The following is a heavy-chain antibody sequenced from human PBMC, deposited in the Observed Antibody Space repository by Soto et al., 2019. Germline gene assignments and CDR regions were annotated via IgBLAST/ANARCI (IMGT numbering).Heavy chain of an antibody. D-gene: IGHD3-10*01. CDR3: ARGAIWFEELRYFDY. CDR1: GFTFSDYA. Sequence: LRLSCAASGFTFSDYAMHWVRQAPGKGLEWVAIISYDGLSKYSADSVKGRFTISRDNSKNLLYLQMNSVRLEDTAVYYCARGAIWFEELRYFDYWGQGTLVTVSS. J-gene: IGHJ4*02. V-gene: IGHV3-30*03. CDR2: ISYDGLSK.